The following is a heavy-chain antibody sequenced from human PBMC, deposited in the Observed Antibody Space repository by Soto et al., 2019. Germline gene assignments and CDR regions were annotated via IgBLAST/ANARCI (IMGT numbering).Heavy chain of an antibody. J-gene: IGHJ4*02. Sequence: GGSLRLSCAASGFTVSSNYMSWVRQAPGKGLEWVSVIYSGGSTYYADSVKGRFTISRDNSKNTLYLQMNSLRAEDTAVYYCARVSGGYSGYDVPYYFDYWGQGTLVTVSS. CDR3: ARVSGGYSGYDVPYYFDY. D-gene: IGHD5-12*01. CDR2: IYSGGST. CDR1: GFTVSSNY. V-gene: IGHV3-66*01.